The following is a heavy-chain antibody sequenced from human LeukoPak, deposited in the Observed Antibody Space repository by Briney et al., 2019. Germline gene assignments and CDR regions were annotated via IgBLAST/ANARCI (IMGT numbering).Heavy chain of an antibody. D-gene: IGHD6-19*01. Sequence: ASVKVSCKASGYTFTSYDINWVRQATGQGLEWMGWMNPNSGNIGYAQKFQGRVTMTRNTSISTAYMELSSLRSEDTAVYYCARAFSLLIAGAFDPWGQGTLVTVSS. V-gene: IGHV1-8*01. J-gene: IGHJ5*02. CDR2: MNPNSGNI. CDR1: GYTFTSYD. CDR3: ARAFSLLIAGAFDP.